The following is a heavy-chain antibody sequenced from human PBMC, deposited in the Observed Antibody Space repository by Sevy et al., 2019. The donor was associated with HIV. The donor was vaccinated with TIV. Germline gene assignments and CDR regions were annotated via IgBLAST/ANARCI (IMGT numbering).Heavy chain of an antibody. CDR2: IYHGGST. J-gene: IGHJ4*02. Sequence: SETLSLTCAVSGYSISSGYYWGWIRQPPGKGLEWIGSIYHGGSTYYNPSLKSRVTISVDTSKNQFSLKLSSVTAADTAVYYCARARYYDSSAYYYFDYCGQGTLVTFSS. V-gene: IGHV4-38-2*01. D-gene: IGHD3-22*01. CDR3: ARARYYDSSAYYYFDY. CDR1: GYSISSGYY.